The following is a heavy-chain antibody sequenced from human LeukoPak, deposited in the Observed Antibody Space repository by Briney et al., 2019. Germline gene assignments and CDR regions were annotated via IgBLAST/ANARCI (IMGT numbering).Heavy chain of an antibody. D-gene: IGHD2-8*01. CDR3: ARDWGCTNGVCYHFDY. CDR2: IYSGGST. Sequence: PGGSLRLSCAASGFTVSSNYMSWVRQAPGKGLEWVSVIYSGGSTYYADSVKGRFTISRDNSKNTLYLQMNSQRAEDTAVYYCARDWGCTNGVCYHFDYWGQGTLVTVSS. CDR1: GFTVSSNY. J-gene: IGHJ4*02. V-gene: IGHV3-66*02.